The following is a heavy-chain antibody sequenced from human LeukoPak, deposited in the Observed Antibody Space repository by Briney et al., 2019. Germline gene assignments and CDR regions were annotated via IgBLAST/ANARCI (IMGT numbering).Heavy chain of an antibody. CDR2: IIPIFGTA. D-gene: IGHD3-10*01. J-gene: IGHJ4*02. CDR1: GGTFSSYA. Sequence: ASVKVSCKASGGTFSSYAISWVRQAPGQGLEWMGGIIPIFGTANYAQKFQGRVTITADESTSTAYMELSSLRSEDTAVYYCARGQTTPYYGSGSYDYWGQGTLVTVSS. V-gene: IGHV1-69*13. CDR3: ARGQTTPYYGSGSYDY.